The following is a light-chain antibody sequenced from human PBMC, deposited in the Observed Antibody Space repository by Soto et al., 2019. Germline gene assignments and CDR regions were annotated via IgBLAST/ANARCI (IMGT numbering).Light chain of an antibody. Sequence: QSALAQPASVSGSPGQSITISCTGTSSDVGGYNYVSWYQQHPGKAPKLMIYDVSDRPSGVSNRFSGSKSANTASLTISGLQAEDEADYYCSSYTSSDTLVVFGGGTKLTV. V-gene: IGLV2-14*01. CDR3: SSYTSSDTLVV. J-gene: IGLJ2*01. CDR1: SSDVGGYNY. CDR2: DVS.